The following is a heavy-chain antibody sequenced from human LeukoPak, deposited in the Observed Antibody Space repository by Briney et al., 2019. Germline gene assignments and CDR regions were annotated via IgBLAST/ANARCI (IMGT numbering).Heavy chain of an antibody. D-gene: IGHD3-16*01. J-gene: IGHJ4*02. CDR3: ARLVTFGGPTDS. V-gene: IGHV3-7*01. CDR1: GFAFSTYW. Sequence: GGSLRLSCAASGFAFSTYWMSWVRQAPGKGLEWVANIRQDGGEKYFLDSVKGRFTVSRDNAKNTLYLQMNSLRAEDTAVYYCARLVTFGGPTDSWGQGTLVTVSS. CDR2: IRQDGGEK.